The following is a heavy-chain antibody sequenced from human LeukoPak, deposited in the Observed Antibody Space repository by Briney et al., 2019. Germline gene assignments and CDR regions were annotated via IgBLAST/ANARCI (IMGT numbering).Heavy chain of an antibody. CDR3: AKARDYYDSSGSFDY. CDR2: ISYDGSNK. Sequence: GGSLRLSCAASGFTFSSYGMHWVRQAPGKGLEWVAVISYDGSNKYYADSVKGRFTISRDNSKNTLYLQMNSLRAEDTAVYYCAKARDYYDSSGSFDYWGQGTLDTVSS. D-gene: IGHD3-22*01. V-gene: IGHV3-30*18. CDR1: GFTFSSYG. J-gene: IGHJ4*02.